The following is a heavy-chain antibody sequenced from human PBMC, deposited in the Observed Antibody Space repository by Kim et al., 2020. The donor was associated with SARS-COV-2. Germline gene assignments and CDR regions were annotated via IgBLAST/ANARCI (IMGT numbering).Heavy chain of an antibody. V-gene: IGHV3-30*07. Sequence: VKGRFTISRDNSKNTLYLQMNSLRAEDTAVYYCARESYYDSSGYRNWFDPWGQGTLVTVSS. CDR3: ARESYYDSSGYRNWFDP. D-gene: IGHD3-22*01. J-gene: IGHJ5*02.